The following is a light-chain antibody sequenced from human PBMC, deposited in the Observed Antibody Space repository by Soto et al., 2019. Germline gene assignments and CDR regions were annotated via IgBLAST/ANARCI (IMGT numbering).Light chain of an antibody. Sequence: EIVLTQSPATLSLSPGERATLSCRASQSVSSYLAWYQQKPGQAPRLLIYDASNRATGIPARFSGSGTETAFTLTISSLEPEDFAVYYCQQRRNWPQFPVGTGTKVDIK. CDR1: QSVSSY. V-gene: IGKV3-11*01. J-gene: IGKJ3*01. CDR3: QQRRNWPQFP. CDR2: DAS.